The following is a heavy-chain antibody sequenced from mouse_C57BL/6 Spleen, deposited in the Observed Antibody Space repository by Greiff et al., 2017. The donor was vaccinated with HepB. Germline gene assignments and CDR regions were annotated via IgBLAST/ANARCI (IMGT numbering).Heavy chain of an antibody. J-gene: IGHJ2*01. CDR1: GFTFSDYG. V-gene: IGHV5-17*01. CDR2: ISSGSSTI. D-gene: IGHD1-1*01. CDR3: ARNYWVSSDY. Sequence: EVKLMESGGGLVKPGGSLKLSCAASGFTFSDYGMHWVRQAPEKGLEWVAYISSGSSTIYYADTVKGRFTISRDNAKTTLFLQMTSLRSEDTAMYYCARNYWVSSDYWGQGTTLTVSS.